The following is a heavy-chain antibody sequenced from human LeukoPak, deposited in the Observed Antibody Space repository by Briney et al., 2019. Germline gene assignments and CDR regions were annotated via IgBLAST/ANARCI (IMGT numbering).Heavy chain of an antibody. CDR2: ISGSGGST. J-gene: IGHJ4*02. CDR1: GFTFSSYA. D-gene: IGHD3-22*01. V-gene: IGHV3-23*01. CDR3: ANLKRSGYYDSSGY. Sequence: PGGSLRLSCAASGFTFSSYAMSWVRQAPGKGLEWVSAISGSGGSTYYADSVKGRFTISRDNPKNTLYLQMNSLRAEDTAVYYCANLKRSGYYDSSGYWGQGTLVTVSS.